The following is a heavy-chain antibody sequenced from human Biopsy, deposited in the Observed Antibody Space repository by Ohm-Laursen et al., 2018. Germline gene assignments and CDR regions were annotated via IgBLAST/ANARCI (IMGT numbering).Heavy chain of an antibody. D-gene: IGHD3-10*01. CDR3: VTDRLDDITKVRGIMTD. Sequence: LRLSCTASGFSLRNYTINWVRQAPDKGLEWVALTWDDGSHQYYADSVKGRFTISRDNSKNSLYLHINTLRVEDTAVYYCVTDRLDDITKVRGIMTDWGQGTLVIVSS. CDR1: GFSLRNYT. J-gene: IGHJ4*02. V-gene: IGHV3-33*08. CDR2: TWDDGSHQ.